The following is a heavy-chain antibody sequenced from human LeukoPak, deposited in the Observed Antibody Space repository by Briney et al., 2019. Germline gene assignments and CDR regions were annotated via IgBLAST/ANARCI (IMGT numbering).Heavy chain of an antibody. CDR1: GFNFSSYN. D-gene: IGHD3-10*01. Sequence: AGGSLRLSCAASGFNFSSYNMNWVRQAPGKGLEWVSYISSSSYSIYYANSVKGRFTISRDNAKNSLYLQMNSLRAEDTAVYYCVKIGRGFGDWGQGTLVTVSS. V-gene: IGHV3-48*04. J-gene: IGHJ4*02. CDR2: ISSSSYSI. CDR3: VKIGRGFGD.